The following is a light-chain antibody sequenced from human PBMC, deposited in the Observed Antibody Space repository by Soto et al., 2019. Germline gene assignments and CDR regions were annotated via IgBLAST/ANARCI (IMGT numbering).Light chain of an antibody. CDR2: EVR. J-gene: IGLJ2*01. CDR3: SSYTAGRTFV. Sequence: QSALTQPASVSGSPGQSITISCAGTMRDVGAYNLVSWYQQHPGRAPQLIIYEVRNRPSGVPDRFSGSKSGTTASLTISGLQADDEAEYFCSSYTAGRTFVFGGGTQLTVL. V-gene: IGLV2-14*01. CDR1: MRDVGAYNL.